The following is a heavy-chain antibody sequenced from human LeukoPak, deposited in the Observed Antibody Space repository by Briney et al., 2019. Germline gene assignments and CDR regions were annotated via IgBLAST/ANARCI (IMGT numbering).Heavy chain of an antibody. J-gene: IGHJ4*02. Sequence: ASVKVSCKASGYTFTSYDINWVRQATGQGLEWMGWMNPNSGNTGYAQKFQGRVTITRNTSISTAYMELSSLRSEDTAVYYCARGPVVTMIVVDPYSFDYWGQGTLVTVSS. V-gene: IGHV1-8*03. CDR3: ARGPVVTMIVVDPYSFDY. D-gene: IGHD3-22*01. CDR1: GYTFTSYD. CDR2: MNPNSGNT.